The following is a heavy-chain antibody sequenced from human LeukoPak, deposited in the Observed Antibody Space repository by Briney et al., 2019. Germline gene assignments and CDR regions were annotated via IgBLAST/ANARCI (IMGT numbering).Heavy chain of an antibody. J-gene: IGHJ4*02. Sequence: SETLSLTCIVSGGSISSSIYYWAWVRQPPGKGLEWIGTVFYNGATQYSPSLRSRVTISIDTSTNQFSLKLTSVTAADTAVYYCAKDYYDSSGYYRLYYFDYWGQGTLVTVSS. CDR1: GGSISSSIYY. V-gene: IGHV4-39*07. CDR3: AKDYYDSSGYYRLYYFDY. CDR2: VFYNGAT. D-gene: IGHD3-22*01.